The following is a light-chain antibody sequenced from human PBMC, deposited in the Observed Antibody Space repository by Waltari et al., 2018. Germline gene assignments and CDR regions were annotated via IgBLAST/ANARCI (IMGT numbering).Light chain of an antibody. CDR2: EVS. J-gene: IGLJ1*01. CDR3: SSYAGSNNRYV. Sequence: QSALTQPPSASGSPGQSVTISCTGTSSDVGGYNYVSWYQQHPGKAPKLMIYEVSRRPSGVPERFSRSQSGNTASLTVSGLQAEDEADYYCSSYAGSNNRYVFGTGTKVTVL. V-gene: IGLV2-8*01. CDR1: SSDVGGYNY.